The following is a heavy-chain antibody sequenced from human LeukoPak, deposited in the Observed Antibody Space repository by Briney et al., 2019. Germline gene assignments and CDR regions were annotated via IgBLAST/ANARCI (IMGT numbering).Heavy chain of an antibody. J-gene: IGHJ4*02. CDR1: GGSISGGY. D-gene: IGHD4-17*01. Sequence: SETLSLTCTVSGGSISGGYWSWIRQPPGKGLEWIGYIYYSESTYYNPSLKSRVTISVDTSKNQFSLKLSSVTAADTAVYYCARHDGDWGQGILVTVSS. V-gene: IGHV4-59*08. CDR3: ARHDGD. CDR2: IYYSEST.